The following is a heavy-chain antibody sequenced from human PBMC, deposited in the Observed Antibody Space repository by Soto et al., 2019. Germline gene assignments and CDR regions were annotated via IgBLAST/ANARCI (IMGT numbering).Heavy chain of an antibody. CDR1: GCMFTDYA. Sequence: GGSLRLPCAASGCMFTDYAMTRVRQAPGKGLEWVSGFSGSGGDTYYADSVKGRFTVSRDNSRTTLYLQMNSLRAEDTAVYYCAKDFLQDWGQDYYPGMDVWGQGTTVTVSS. V-gene: IGHV3-23*01. D-gene: IGHD7-27*01. CDR3: AKDFLQDWGQDYYPGMDV. J-gene: IGHJ6*02. CDR2: FSGSGGDT.